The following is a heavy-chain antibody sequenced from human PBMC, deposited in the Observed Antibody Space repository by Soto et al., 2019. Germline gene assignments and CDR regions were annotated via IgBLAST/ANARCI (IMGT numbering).Heavy chain of an antibody. CDR2: IYYSGST. CDR3: ARDRSGYGDSL. Sequence: QVQLQESGPGLVKPSQTLSLTCTVSGGSISSGGSYWSWIRQHPVKGLGWIGYIYYSGSTYYNPSLKSRVTISVDTSKNQFSLNLSSVTAADTAVYYCARDRSGYGDSLWGQGTLVTVSA. D-gene: IGHD4-17*01. CDR1: GGSISSGGSY. V-gene: IGHV4-31*03. J-gene: IGHJ4*02.